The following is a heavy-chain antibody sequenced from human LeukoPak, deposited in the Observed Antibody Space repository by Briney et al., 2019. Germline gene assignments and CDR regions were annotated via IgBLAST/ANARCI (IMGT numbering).Heavy chain of an antibody. V-gene: IGHV1-69*05. CDR3: ARLRMRYQQQLLWYWFDP. CDR1: GGTFSSYA. CDR2: IIPIFGTA. J-gene: IGHJ5*02. D-gene: IGHD2-2*01. Sequence: ASVKVSCKASGGTFSSYAISWVRQAPGQGLEWMGGIIPIFGTANYAQKFQGRVTITTDESTSTAYMELSSLRSEDTAVYYCARLRMRYQQQLLWYWFDPWGQGTLVTVSS.